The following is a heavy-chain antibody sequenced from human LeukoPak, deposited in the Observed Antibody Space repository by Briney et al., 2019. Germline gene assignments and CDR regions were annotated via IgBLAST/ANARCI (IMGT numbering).Heavy chain of an antibody. D-gene: IGHD6-19*01. Sequence: PGGSVPLPRAASGFTFSSYAMGWVRQAPGKGLEWVSAISGSGGSTYYADSVKGRFTISRDNSKNTLYLQMNSLRAEDTAVYYCARSWRVYSSGCRFFPWGEGTLVTVSS. CDR2: ISGSGGST. V-gene: IGHV3-23*01. CDR1: GFTFSSYA. J-gene: IGHJ5*02. CDR3: ARSWRVYSSGCRFFP.